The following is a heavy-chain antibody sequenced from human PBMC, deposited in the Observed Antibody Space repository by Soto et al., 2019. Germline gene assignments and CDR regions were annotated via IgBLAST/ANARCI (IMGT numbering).Heavy chain of an antibody. V-gene: IGHV4-30-4*01. Sequence: SLALCCTVSDGSINSGDHYWSWIRQPPGKGLEGIGYIYYSGSTYYNPSLTSRVTISSDTATHQISLKLITGPAAAPAVYYCASLSPTNTAVAGSCWFDLWGQGTLVTVSS. CDR3: ASLSPTNTAVAGSCWFDL. J-gene: IGHJ5*02. CDR2: IYYSGST. D-gene: IGHD6-19*01. CDR1: DGSINSGDHY.